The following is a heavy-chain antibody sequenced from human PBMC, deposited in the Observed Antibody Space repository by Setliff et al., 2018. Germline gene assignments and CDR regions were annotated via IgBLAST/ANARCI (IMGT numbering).Heavy chain of an antibody. CDR2: ILHSGNI. Sequence: SETLSLTCAVYGGSFSGYYWSWIRQPPGKRLEWIGEILHSGNINYNPSLKSRVTISMDTSKNQFSLKLSSVTAADTAVYYCARVTYYYDSSGCPDYWGQGTLVTVSS. J-gene: IGHJ4*02. CDR1: GGSFSGYY. V-gene: IGHV4-34*12. D-gene: IGHD3-22*01. CDR3: ARVTYYYDSSGCPDY.